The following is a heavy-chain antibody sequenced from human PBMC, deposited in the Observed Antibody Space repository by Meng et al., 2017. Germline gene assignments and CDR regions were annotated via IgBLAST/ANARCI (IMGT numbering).Heavy chain of an antibody. CDR2: MNPNSGNT. CDR1: GYTFTSYA. Sequence: QVQSVQSGAEVKKPGASVNVSLKASGYTFTSYAINWVRQATGQGLEWMGWMNPNSGNTGYAQKFQGRVTITRNTSISTAYMELSSLRSEDTAVYYCARGYYGSGLFDPWGQGTLVTVSS. J-gene: IGHJ5*02. CDR3: ARGYYGSGLFDP. V-gene: IGHV1-8*03. D-gene: IGHD3-10*01.